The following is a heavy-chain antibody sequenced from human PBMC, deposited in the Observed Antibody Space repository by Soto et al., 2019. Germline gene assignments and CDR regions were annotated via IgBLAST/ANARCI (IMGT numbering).Heavy chain of an antibody. CDR3: ARYYYGSGSYYFDY. Sequence: SETLSLTCTVSGGSISSYYWSWNRQPPGKGLEWIGYIYYSGSTNYNPSLKSRVTISVDTSKNQFSLKLSSVTAADTAVYYCARYYYGSGSYYFDYCGQGTLVTVSS. V-gene: IGHV4-59*08. CDR1: GGSISSYY. D-gene: IGHD3-10*01. J-gene: IGHJ4*02. CDR2: IYYSGST.